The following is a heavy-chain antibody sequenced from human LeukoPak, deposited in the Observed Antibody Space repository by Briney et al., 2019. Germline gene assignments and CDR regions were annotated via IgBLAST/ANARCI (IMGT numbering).Heavy chain of an antibody. V-gene: IGHV1-2*02. J-gene: IGHJ4*02. D-gene: IGHD4-17*01. CDR2: INPNSGGT. CDR1: GYTFTGYY. Sequence: VSVKVSCKASGYTFTGYYMHWVRQAPGQGLEWMGWINPNSGGTNYAQKFQGRVTMTRDTSISTAYMELSRLRSDDTAVYYCARELALLDYGSDYWGQGTLVTVSS. CDR3: ARELALLDYGSDY.